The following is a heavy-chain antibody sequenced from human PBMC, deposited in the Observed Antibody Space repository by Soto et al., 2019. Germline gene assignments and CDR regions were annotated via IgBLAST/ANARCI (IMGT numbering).Heavy chain of an antibody. CDR3: GRVQDR. Sequence: SETLSLTCAVSGVSISSGGYSWSWIRQPPGKGLEWIGYIYHSGSTYYNPSLKGRVTISVDRSKNQFSLKLSSVTAADTAVYYYGRVQDRWGQGTLVTVSS. CDR2: IYHSGST. J-gene: IGHJ5*02. D-gene: IGHD1-1*01. CDR1: GVSISSGGYS. V-gene: IGHV4-30-2*01.